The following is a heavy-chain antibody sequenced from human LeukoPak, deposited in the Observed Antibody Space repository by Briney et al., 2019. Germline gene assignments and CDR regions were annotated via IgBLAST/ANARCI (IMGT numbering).Heavy chain of an antibody. J-gene: IGHJ5*02. CDR1: GYTLTELS. CDR2: FDPEDGET. Sequence: ASVKVSCKVSGYTLTELSMHWVRQAPGKGLEWMGGFDPEDGETIYAQKFQGRVTMTEDTSTDTAYMELSSLRSEDTAVYYCATVIGRGYYGSGSRWFDPWGQGTLVTVSS. D-gene: IGHD3-10*01. CDR3: ATVIGRGYYGSGSRWFDP. V-gene: IGHV1-24*01.